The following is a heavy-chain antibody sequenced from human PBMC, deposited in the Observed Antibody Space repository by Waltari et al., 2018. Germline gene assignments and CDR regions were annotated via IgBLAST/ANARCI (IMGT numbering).Heavy chain of an antibody. CDR3: ARLLREGITMFRGVLHNFDY. CDR2: IYWDDDK. Sequence: QITLKESGPTLVTPTQTLTLTCTFSGFSLSTSGAGVGWIRQPPGKALEWLALIYWDDDKRYSPSLKSRLTITKDTSKNQVVLTMTNMDPVDTATYYCARLLREGITMFRGVLHNFDYWGQGTLVTVSS. CDR1: GFSLSTSGAG. J-gene: IGHJ4*02. D-gene: IGHD3-10*01. V-gene: IGHV2-5*02.